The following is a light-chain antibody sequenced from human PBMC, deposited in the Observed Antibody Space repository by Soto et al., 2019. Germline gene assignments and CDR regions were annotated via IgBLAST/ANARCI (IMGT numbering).Light chain of an antibody. CDR1: SSDVGGYNY. CDR2: EVS. V-gene: IGLV2-14*01. CDR3: PSYTSYSTQDV. J-gene: IGLJ1*01. Sequence: QSALTQPASVSGSPGQSITISCTGTSSDVGGYNYVSWYQQHPDKAPKLMIYEVSNRPSGVSNRFSGSKSGHTASLTISGLQSEDESYSFCPSYTSYSTQDVFGTGTTLTVL.